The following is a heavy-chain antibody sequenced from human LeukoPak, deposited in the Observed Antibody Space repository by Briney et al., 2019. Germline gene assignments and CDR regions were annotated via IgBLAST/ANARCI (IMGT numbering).Heavy chain of an antibody. CDR2: INPSGGST. CDR3: ASSWGESSGWQHDAFDI. D-gene: IGHD6-19*01. V-gene: IGHV1-46*01. CDR1: GYTFTSYY. Sequence: ASVKVSCKASGYTFTSYYMHWVRQAPGQGLEWMGIINPSGGSTSYAQKFQGRVTITADESTSTAYMELGSLRSEDTAVYYCASSWGESSGWQHDAFDIWGQGTMVTVSS. J-gene: IGHJ3*02.